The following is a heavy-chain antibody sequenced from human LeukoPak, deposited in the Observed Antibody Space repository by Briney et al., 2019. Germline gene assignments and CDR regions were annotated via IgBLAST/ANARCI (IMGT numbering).Heavy chain of an antibody. Sequence: GGSLRLSCAASGFTFSSYSMNWVRQAPGKGLEWVSSISSSSYIYYADSVKGRFTISRDNAKNSLYLQMNSLRAEDTAVYYCARVPADVVVPARYYFDYWGQGTLVTVSS. CDR2: ISSSSYI. D-gene: IGHD2-2*01. CDR3: ARVPADVVVPARYYFDY. CDR1: GFTFSSYS. J-gene: IGHJ4*02. V-gene: IGHV3-21*01.